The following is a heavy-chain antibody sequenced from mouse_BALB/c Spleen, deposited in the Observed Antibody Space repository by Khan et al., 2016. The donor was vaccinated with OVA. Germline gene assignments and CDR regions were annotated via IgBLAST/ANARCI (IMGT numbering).Heavy chain of an antibody. CDR2: ISYSGNT. J-gene: IGHJ2*01. CDR3: ARFYGGNVDY. CDR1: GYSITSDYV. D-gene: IGHD1-1*02. V-gene: IGHV3-2*02. Sequence: EVQLVETGPGLVKPSQSLSLTCTVTGYSITSDYVWNWIRQFPGNKLEWMGFISYSGNTNYNPSLKSRASITRDTSKNQFFLHLNSVTTEDTTTYNGARFYGGNVDYWGQGTTLTVSS.